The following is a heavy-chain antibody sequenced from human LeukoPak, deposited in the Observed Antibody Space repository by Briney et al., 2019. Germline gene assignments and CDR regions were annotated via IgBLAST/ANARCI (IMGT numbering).Heavy chain of an antibody. CDR2: IYSGGST. CDR1: GFTVSSNY. CDR3: ARDLGAAGSLGAFDI. Sequence: GGSLRLSCAASGFTVSSNYMSWVRQAPGKGLEWVSVIYSGGSTYYADSVKGRFTISRDNSKNTLYLQMNSLRAEDTAVYYCARDLGAAGSLGAFDIWGQGTMVTVSS. J-gene: IGHJ3*02. D-gene: IGHD6-13*01. V-gene: IGHV3-53*01.